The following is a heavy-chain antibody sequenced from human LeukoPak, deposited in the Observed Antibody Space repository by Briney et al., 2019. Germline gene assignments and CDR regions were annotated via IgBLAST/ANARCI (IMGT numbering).Heavy chain of an antibody. D-gene: IGHD1-26*01. V-gene: IGHV3-23*01. CDR1: GFTFIDFV. CDR3: AKVAHRGSCRLFDS. J-gene: IGHJ4*02. CDR2: ISSNGGST. Sequence: PGGSLRLSRSASGFTFIDFVLSWVRQTPGRGLQWVSAISSNGGSTYYADSVKGRFTVSIDMSTNTLYLQMNSLRAGDTAVYYCAKVAHRGSCRLFDSWGQGALVIVSS.